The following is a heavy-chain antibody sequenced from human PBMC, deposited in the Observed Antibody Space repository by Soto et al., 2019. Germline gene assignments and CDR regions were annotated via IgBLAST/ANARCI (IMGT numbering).Heavy chain of an antibody. Sequence: QVQLVQSVAEVKKPGSSVKVSCKASGGTFSSYAISWVRQAPGQGLEWMGGIIPIFGTANYAQKFQGRVTITADKSTSTAYMELSILRSEYTAVYYCAMSGGSISPYYYYYLGMDVCGQGTTGTVSS. J-gene: IGHJ6*02. D-gene: IGHD3-10*01. CDR2: IIPIFGTA. CDR1: GGTFSSYA. V-gene: IGHV1-69*06. CDR3: AMSGGSISPYYYYYLGMDV.